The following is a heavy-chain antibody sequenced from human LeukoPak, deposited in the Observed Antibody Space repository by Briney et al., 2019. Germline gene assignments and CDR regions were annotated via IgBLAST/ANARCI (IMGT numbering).Heavy chain of an antibody. CDR3: ARVLAVGATILYFDY. J-gene: IGHJ4*02. V-gene: IGHV3-21*01. CDR2: ISSSSSYI. Sequence: PGGSLRLSCAASGFTFSSYSMNWVRQAPGKGLEWVSSISSSSSYIYYADSVKGRFTISRDNAKNSLYLQMNSLRAEDTAVYYCARVLAVGATILYFDYWGQGTLVTVSS. D-gene: IGHD1-26*01. CDR1: GFTFSSYS.